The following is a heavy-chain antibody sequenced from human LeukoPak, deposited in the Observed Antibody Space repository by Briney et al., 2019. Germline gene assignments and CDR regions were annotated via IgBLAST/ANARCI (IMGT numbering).Heavy chain of an antibody. J-gene: IGHJ1*01. D-gene: IGHD2-15*01. CDR3: ATTFPYCSEDNCAL. CDR2: VNPGGSVQ. Sequence: ETLSLTCAVYGGSFSGYYWSWVRQSPGKRLEWVANVNPGGSVQNYVDSVKGRFTTSRDNAKNSLYLQMNNLRADDTAVYYCATTFPYCSEDNCALGGQGTLVTVSS. CDR1: GGSFSGYY. V-gene: IGHV3-7*01.